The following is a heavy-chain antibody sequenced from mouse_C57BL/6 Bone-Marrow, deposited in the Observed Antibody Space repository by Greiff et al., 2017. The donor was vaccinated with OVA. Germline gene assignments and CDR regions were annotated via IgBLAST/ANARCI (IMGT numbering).Heavy chain of an antibody. CDR3: ARGIYSGSSPFAY. CDR2: INPNYGTT. CDR1: GYAFSSSW. D-gene: IGHD1-1*01. J-gene: IGHJ3*01. Sequence: VHVKQSGPELVKPGASVKISCKASGYAFSSSWMNWVKQRPGKGLEWIGVINPNYGTTSYNQKFKGKATLTVDQSSSTAYMQLNSLTSEDSAVYYCARGIYSGSSPFAYWGQGTLVTVSA. V-gene: IGHV1-39*01.